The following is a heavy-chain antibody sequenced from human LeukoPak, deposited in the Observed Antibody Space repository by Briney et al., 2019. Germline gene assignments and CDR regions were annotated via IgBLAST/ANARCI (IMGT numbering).Heavy chain of an antibody. D-gene: IGHD3-3*01. J-gene: IGHJ4*02. Sequence: GASVKVSCKASGYTFTNHVMNWVRQAPGQGLEWMGWINTNTGNPTYAQGFTGRFVFSLDTSVSTAYLQISSLKAEDTAVYYCARGEWLLEDWGQGTLVTVSS. V-gene: IGHV7-4-1*02. CDR2: INTNTGNP. CDR3: ARGEWLLED. CDR1: GYTFTNHV.